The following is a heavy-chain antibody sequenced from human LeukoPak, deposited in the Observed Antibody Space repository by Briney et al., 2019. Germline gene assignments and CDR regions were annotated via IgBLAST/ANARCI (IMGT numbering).Heavy chain of an antibody. Sequence: GGSLRLSCAASGFTFSSYSMNWVRQAPGKGLEWVSSISSSSSYIYYADSVKGRFTISRDNAKNSLYLQMNSLRAEDTAVYYCARDPDPGSSGWPVDYWGQGTLVTVSS. CDR1: GFTFSSYS. V-gene: IGHV3-21*01. D-gene: IGHD6-19*01. J-gene: IGHJ4*02. CDR3: ARDPDPGSSGWPVDY. CDR2: ISSSSSYI.